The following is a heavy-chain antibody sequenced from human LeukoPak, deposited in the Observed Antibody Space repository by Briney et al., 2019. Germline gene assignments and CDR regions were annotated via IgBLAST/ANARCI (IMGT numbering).Heavy chain of an antibody. V-gene: IGHV3-30*18. CDR1: GFTFSSYG. D-gene: IGHD3-10*01. Sequence: GGSLRLSCAASGFTFSSYGMHWVRQAPGKGLEWVAVISYDGSNKYYAGSVKGRFTISRDNSKNTLYLQMNSLRAEDTAVYYCAKRLARGSFDYWGQGTLVTVSS. J-gene: IGHJ4*02. CDR3: AKRLARGSFDY. CDR2: ISYDGSNK.